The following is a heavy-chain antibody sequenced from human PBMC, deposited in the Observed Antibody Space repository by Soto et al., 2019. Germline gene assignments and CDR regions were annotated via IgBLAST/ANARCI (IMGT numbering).Heavy chain of an antibody. D-gene: IGHD2-8*01. CDR1: GFTFSSYA. CDR2: ISGSGGST. Sequence: GSLRLSCAASGFTFSSYAMSWVRQAPGKGLEWVSAISGSGGSTYYADSVKGRFTISRDNSKNTLYLQMNSLRAEDTAVYYCAKDNIVLMVYAKADNWFDPWGQGTLVTVSS. J-gene: IGHJ5*02. V-gene: IGHV3-23*01. CDR3: AKDNIVLMVYAKADNWFDP.